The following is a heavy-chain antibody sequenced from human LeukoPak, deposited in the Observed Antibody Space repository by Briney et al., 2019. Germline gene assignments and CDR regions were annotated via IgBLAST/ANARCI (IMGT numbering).Heavy chain of an antibody. CDR2: IYYTGST. V-gene: IGHV4-59*08. Sequence: ASETLSLTCSVSGGSISSLYWSWIRQPPGKGLEWIGYIYYTGSTNYNPSLKSRVTMFVDMSKNQFSLRLSSVTAADTAVYYCARHRAYSSSSPFDYWGQGTLVTVSS. J-gene: IGHJ4*02. D-gene: IGHD6-6*01. CDR1: GGSISSLY. CDR3: ARHRAYSSSSPFDY.